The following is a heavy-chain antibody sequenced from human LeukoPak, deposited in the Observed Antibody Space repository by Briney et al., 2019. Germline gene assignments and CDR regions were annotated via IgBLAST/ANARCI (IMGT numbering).Heavy chain of an antibody. CDR3: ARGGGSYDTQYYFDY. J-gene: IGHJ4*02. Sequence: PSETLSLTCAVYGGSFSGYYWSWIRQPPGKGLEWIGYIYYSGSTNYNPSLKSRVTISVDTSKNQFSLKLSSVTAADTAVYYCARGGGSYDTQYYFDYWGQGTLVTVSS. D-gene: IGHD1-26*01. CDR1: GGSFSGYY. V-gene: IGHV4-59*01. CDR2: IYYSGST.